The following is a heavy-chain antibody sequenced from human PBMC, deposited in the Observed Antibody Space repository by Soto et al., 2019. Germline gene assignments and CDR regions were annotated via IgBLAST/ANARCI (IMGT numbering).Heavy chain of an antibody. CDR3: ARGALSRGGWLDP. V-gene: IGHV1-46*01. CDR1: GNTFTRFY. J-gene: IGHJ5*02. D-gene: IGHD2-2*01. Sequence: QVQLVQSGAEVKKPGASVNVSCKASGNTFTRFYIHWVRQAPGQGLEWMGIINPRSGDTTYAEKFQGRINVTRDTSTSTVYMELTSLRYEDTAIYYCARGALSRGGWLDPWRQGTLVTVSS. CDR2: INPRSGDT.